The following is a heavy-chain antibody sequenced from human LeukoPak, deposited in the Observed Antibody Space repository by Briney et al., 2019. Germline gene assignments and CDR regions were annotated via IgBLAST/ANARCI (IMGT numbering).Heavy chain of an antibody. CDR2: ISAYNGNT. CDR3: ARIGYGDYLGDY. D-gene: IGHD4-17*01. V-gene: IGHV1-18*04. J-gene: IGHJ4*02. CDR1: GYTFTSYG. Sequence: ASVKVSCKASGYTFTSYGISWVRQAPGQGREWMGWISAYNGNTNYAQKLQGRVTMTTDTSTSTAYMELRSLRSDDTAGYYCARIGYGDYLGDYWGQGTLATVSS.